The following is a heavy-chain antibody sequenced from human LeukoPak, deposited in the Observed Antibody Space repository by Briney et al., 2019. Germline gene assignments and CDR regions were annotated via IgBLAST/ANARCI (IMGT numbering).Heavy chain of an antibody. J-gene: IGHJ4*02. CDR3: ARAGGGYSFDY. CDR1: GGSISTYY. D-gene: IGHD5-18*01. CDR2: SYYSGST. V-gene: IGHV4-59*01. Sequence: PSETLSLTCAVSGGSISTYYWSWIRQPPGKGLEWIGYSYYSGSTTHNPSLQSRVTISVDTSRNQFSLKLTSVTAADTAVHYCARAGGGYSFDYWGQGTLVTVSS.